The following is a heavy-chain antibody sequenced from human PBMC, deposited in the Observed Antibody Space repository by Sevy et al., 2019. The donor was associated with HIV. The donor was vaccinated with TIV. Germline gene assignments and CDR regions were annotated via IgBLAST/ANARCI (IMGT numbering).Heavy chain of an antibody. J-gene: IGHJ6*02. CDR3: AREEEEITIFGVGAPPYYYGMDV. V-gene: IGHV1-69*13. Sequence: ASVKVSCKASGGTFSSYAISWVRRAPGQGLEWMGGIIPIFGTANYAQKFQGRVTITADESTSTAYMGLSSLRSEDTAVYYCAREEEEITIFGVGAPPYYYGMDVWGQGTTVTVSS. CDR1: GGTFSSYA. D-gene: IGHD3-3*01. CDR2: IIPIFGTA.